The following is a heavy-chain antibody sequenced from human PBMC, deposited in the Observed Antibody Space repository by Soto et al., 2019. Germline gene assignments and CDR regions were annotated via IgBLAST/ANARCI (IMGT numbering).Heavy chain of an antibody. CDR2: ITSDTNTI. CDR1: GFPFSIYS. D-gene: IGHD6-19*01. Sequence: EVQLVESGGGLVQPGGSLRLTCVASGFPFSIYSMNWVRQAPGKGLEWSSYITSDTNTIKYADSVKGRFTITRDNAKNLVYLHMNSLRDEDTAVYFCARSVEGHFDYWGQETVVTVSS. CDR3: ARSVEGHFDY. V-gene: IGHV3-48*02. J-gene: IGHJ4*02.